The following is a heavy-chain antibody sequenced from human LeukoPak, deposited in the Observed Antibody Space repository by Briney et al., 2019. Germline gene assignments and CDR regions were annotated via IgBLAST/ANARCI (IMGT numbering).Heavy chain of an antibody. D-gene: IGHD3-10*01. CDR1: GFTFSSYG. CDR3: ARGGVYYYGSGYYYYYYMDV. CDR2: IRYDGSNK. J-gene: IGHJ6*03. V-gene: IGHV3-30*02. Sequence: GGSLRLSCAASGFTFSSYGMHWVRQAPGKGLEWVAFIRYDGSNKYYADSVKGRFTISRDNAKNSLYLQMNSLRAEDTAVYYCARGGVYYYGSGYYYYYYMDVWGRGTTVTISS.